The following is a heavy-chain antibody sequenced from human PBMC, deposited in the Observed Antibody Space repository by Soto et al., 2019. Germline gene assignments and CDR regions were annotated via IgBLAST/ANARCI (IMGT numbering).Heavy chain of an antibody. V-gene: IGHV3-48*03. CDR2: ISSSGSTI. Sequence: GESLKISCAASGFTFSSYEMNWVRQAPGKGLEWVSYISSSGSTIYYADSVKGRFTISRDNAKNSLYLQMNSLRAEDTAVYYCASAYCGGDCYSFDYWGQGTLVTVSS. J-gene: IGHJ4*02. CDR3: ASAYCGGDCYSFDY. D-gene: IGHD2-21*01. CDR1: GFTFSSYE.